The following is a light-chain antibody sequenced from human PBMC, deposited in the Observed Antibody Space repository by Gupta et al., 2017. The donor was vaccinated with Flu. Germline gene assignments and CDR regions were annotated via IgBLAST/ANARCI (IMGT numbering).Light chain of an antibody. J-gene: IGKJ3*01. Sequence: DIQMTQSPSFLSASVGDTVTITCRASQDIRNNLGWYQQKPGKAPKRLIYAGTNLQSGVPARFSGSGSWTEFSLIISSRQPEDFATYYCLQHNIYPRVTFGPGTKV. CDR1: QDIRNN. CDR2: AGT. CDR3: LQHNIYPRVT. V-gene: IGKV1-17*01.